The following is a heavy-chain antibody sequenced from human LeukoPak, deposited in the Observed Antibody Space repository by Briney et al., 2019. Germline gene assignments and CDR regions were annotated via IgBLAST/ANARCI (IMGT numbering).Heavy chain of an antibody. Sequence: SETLSLTCTVSGGSINNYYWSWIRQPPGKGLEWIGYIYHSGSTNYNPSLKSRVTISLDTSKNQFSLKLSSVTAADTAVYYCARDFGGCSSTSCYRYFDYWGQGTRVIVSS. CDR1: GGSINNYY. J-gene: IGHJ4*02. D-gene: IGHD2-2*02. CDR3: ARDFGGCSSTSCYRYFDY. V-gene: IGHV4-59*01. CDR2: IYHSGST.